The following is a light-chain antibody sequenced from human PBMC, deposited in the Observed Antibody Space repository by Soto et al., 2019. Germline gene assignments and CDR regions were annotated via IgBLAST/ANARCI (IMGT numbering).Light chain of an antibody. J-gene: IGKJ1*01. CDR3: QQYHTYWWT. V-gene: IGKV1-5*03. CDR2: KAS. CDR1: QTIINW. Sequence: RVTITCRASQTIINWLAWYQQKPGKAPKLLIYKASTLEGEVPSRFSGSGSETEFTLTINSLQPDDSATYYCQQYHTYWWTFGQGTKVDIK.